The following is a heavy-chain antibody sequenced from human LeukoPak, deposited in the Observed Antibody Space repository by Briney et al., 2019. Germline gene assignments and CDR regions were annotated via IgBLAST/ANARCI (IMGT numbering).Heavy chain of an antibody. J-gene: IGHJ4*02. Sequence: SETLSLTCTVSGGSISSYYWSWIRQPPGKGLEWIGYIYYSGSTNYNPSLKSRVTISVDTSKNQFSLKLSSVTAADTAVYYCARAIRPRTYCSGGSCYVWGRYFDYWGQGTLVTVSS. CDR3: ARAIRPRTYCSGGSCYVWGRYFDY. V-gene: IGHV4-59*01. D-gene: IGHD2-15*01. CDR2: IYYSGST. CDR1: GGSISSYY.